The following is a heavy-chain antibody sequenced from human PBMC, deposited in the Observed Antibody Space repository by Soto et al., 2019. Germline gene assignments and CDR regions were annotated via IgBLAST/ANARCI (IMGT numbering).Heavy chain of an antibody. Sequence: ASVKVSFKASGYTFTSYGISWLRQARGQGLEWMGWISAYNGNTNYAQKLQGRVTMTTDTSTSTAYMELRSLRSDDTAVYYCARVRSSSWYTPPDYWGQGTLVTVSS. J-gene: IGHJ4*02. CDR2: ISAYNGNT. V-gene: IGHV1-18*01. D-gene: IGHD6-13*01. CDR1: GYTFTSYG. CDR3: ARVRSSSWYTPPDY.